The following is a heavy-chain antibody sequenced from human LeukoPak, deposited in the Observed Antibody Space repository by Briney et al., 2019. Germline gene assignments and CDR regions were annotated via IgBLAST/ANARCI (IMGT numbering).Heavy chain of an antibody. CDR1: GFTFSSYG. CDR3: ASEYCSTTSCYRGPFDY. V-gene: IGHV3-30*03. Sequence: PGRSLRLSCAASGFTFSSYGMHWVRQAPGKGLEWVAAISYDGSNKHYADSVKGRFTISRDNSKNTLYLQMNSLRAEDTAVYYCASEYCSTTSCYRGPFDYWGHGTLVTVSS. CDR2: ISYDGSNK. D-gene: IGHD2-2*01. J-gene: IGHJ4*01.